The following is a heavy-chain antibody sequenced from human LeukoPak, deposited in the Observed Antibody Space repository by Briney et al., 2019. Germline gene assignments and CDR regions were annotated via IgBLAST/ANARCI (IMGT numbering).Heavy chain of an antibody. CDR3: ARGPSVKMTTTPIDY. J-gene: IGHJ4*02. D-gene: IGHD5-24*01. CDR1: GGSFSGYY. CDR2: INHSGST. Sequence: SETLSLTCAVYGGSFSGYYWSWIRQPPGKGLEWIGEINHSGSTNYNPSLKSRVTISVDTSKNQFSLKLSSVTAADTAVYYCARGPSVKMTTTPIDYWGQGTLVTVSS. V-gene: IGHV4-34*01.